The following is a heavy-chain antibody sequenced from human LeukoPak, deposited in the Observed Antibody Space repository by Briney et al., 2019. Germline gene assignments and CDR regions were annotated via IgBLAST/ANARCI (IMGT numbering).Heavy chain of an antibody. CDR3: ARGVEPLAANTLAY. CDR2: ITGSGGST. D-gene: IGHD1-14*01. V-gene: IGHV3-23*01. Sequence: PGGSLRLSCAASRFTFSIYAMSWVRQAPGKGLEWVSAITGSGGSTWYADSVQGRFTISRDNSKNTLYLEMNSLSPDDTAVYYCARGVEPLAANTLAYWGQGTLVTVSS. CDR1: RFTFSIYA. J-gene: IGHJ4*02.